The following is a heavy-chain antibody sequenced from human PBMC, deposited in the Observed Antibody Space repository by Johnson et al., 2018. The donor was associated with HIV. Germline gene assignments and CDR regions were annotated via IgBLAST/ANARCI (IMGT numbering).Heavy chain of an antibody. D-gene: IGHD3-22*01. J-gene: IGHJ3*01. CDR2: INWNGGST. CDR3: ARATYYYDTTGYLTRPRAFDL. Sequence: VQLVESGGGLVKPGGSLRLSCAVSGFTFNNAWVSWVRQAPGKGLEWVSGINWNGGSTGYADSVTGRFTISRDNAKNSLYLQMNSLRPEDTALYYCARATYYYDTTGYLTRPRAFDLWGQGTMVTVSS. CDR1: GFTFNNAW. V-gene: IGHV3-20*04.